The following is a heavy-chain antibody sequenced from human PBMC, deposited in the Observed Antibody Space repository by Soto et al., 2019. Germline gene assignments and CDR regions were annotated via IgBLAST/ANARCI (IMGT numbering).Heavy chain of an antibody. CDR3: ARHLPTYYYDSSDQLADY. V-gene: IGHV4-39*01. J-gene: IGHJ4*02. D-gene: IGHD3-22*01. Sequence: QLQLQESGPGLVKPSETLSLTCTVSGGSISSSSYYWGWIRQPPGKGLEWIGSIYYSGSTYYNPSLKSRVTISVDTSKNQFSLKLSSVTAADTAVYYCARHLPTYYYDSSDQLADYWGQGTLVTVSS. CDR2: IYYSGST. CDR1: GGSISSSSYY.